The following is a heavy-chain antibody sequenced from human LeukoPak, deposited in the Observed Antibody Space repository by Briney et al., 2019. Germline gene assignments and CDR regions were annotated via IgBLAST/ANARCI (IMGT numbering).Heavy chain of an antibody. Sequence: GGSLRLSCTASGFTFDAYAMNWVRQAPGKGLEWVSALTNTGGTKYYADSVEGRFTISRDNSKITVSLQMNSLRADDTAVYYCVRSAYLDSSGYYFDFWGQGTLVTVSS. CDR3: VRSAYLDSSGYYFDF. D-gene: IGHD3-22*01. J-gene: IGHJ4*02. CDR1: GFTFDAYA. CDR2: LTNTGGTK. V-gene: IGHV3-23*05.